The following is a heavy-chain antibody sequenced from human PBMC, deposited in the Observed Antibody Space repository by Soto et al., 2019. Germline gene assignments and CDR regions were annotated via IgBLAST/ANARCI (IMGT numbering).Heavy chain of an antibody. J-gene: IGHJ6*02. V-gene: IGHV1-69*01. CDR2: IIPISDTT. CDR3: ARSQGSSTSLEIYYYYYYGMDV. D-gene: IGHD2-2*01. Sequence: QVQLVQSGAEVKKPGSSVQVSCKASGGTFSSYAISWVRQAPGQGLEWMGGIIPISDTTNYAQKLQGRVTITANESTSTAYMEMSSLRSEDTAVYYCARSQGSSTSLEIYYYYYYGMDVWGQGTTVTVSS. CDR1: GGTFSSYA.